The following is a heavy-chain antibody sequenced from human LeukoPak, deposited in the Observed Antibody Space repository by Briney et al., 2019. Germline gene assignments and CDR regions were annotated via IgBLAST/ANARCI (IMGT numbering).Heavy chain of an antibody. CDR3: ARVGYCSSSTCRNYFDY. D-gene: IGHD2-2*01. J-gene: IGHJ4*02. V-gene: IGHV3-21*01. CDR2: ITGSTNYI. Sequence: AGSLRLSCAASGFPLSGYSMNWVRQAPGEGLEWVSSITGSTNYIYYADSVKGRFTISRDNAKNSLYLQMNSLRAEETAVYYCARVGYCSSSTCRNYFDYWGQGTLVTVSS. CDR1: GFPLSGYS.